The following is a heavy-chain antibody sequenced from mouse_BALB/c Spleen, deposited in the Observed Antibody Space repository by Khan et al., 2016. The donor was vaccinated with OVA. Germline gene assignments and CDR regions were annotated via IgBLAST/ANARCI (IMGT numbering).Heavy chain of an antibody. V-gene: IGHV3-2*02. J-gene: IGHJ2*01. Sequence: EVQLVETGPGLVKPSQSLSLTCTVTGYSITSDYAWNWVRQFPGNKLEWMGFISYSGNTKYNPSLKSRISMTRDTSKNQFFLQLNFVTPEDTATYYCARVFGGDFDYWGQGTTLIVSS. CDR2: ISYSGNT. CDR3: ARVFGGDFDY. CDR1: GYSITSDYA.